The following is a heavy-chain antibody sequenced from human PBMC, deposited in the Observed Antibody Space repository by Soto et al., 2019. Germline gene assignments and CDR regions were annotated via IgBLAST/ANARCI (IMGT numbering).Heavy chain of an antibody. CDR3: ARGSVGRDGMDV. D-gene: IGHD3-10*01. Sequence: QVQLVESGGGVVQPGRSLRLSCAASGFTFSSYGMHWVRQAPGKGLEWVAVIWYDGSNKYYADSVKGRFTISRDNSKNELYLQMNGLRGEDTAVYYCARGSVGRDGMDVWGQGTTVTVSS. J-gene: IGHJ6*02. CDR1: GFTFSSYG. V-gene: IGHV3-33*01. CDR2: IWYDGSNK.